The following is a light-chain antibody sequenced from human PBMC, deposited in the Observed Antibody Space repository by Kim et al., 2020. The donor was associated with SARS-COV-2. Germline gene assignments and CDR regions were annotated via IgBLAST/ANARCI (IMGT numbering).Light chain of an antibody. CDR3: QQYESSPQT. CDR2: GAS. CDR1: QSICSNY. Sequence: SPGESATLSCRASQSICSNYLAWYQQKPGQAPRLLIYGASSRATGIPDRFSGSGSGTDFTLTISRLEPEDSAMYYCQQYESSPQTFGQGTKVDIK. V-gene: IGKV3-20*01. J-gene: IGKJ1*01.